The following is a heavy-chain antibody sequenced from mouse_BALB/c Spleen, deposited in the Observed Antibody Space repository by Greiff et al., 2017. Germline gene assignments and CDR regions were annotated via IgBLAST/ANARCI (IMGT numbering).Heavy chain of an antibody. CDR1: GFTFSSYY. D-gene: IGHD2-2*01. CDR2: INSNGGST. J-gene: IGHJ2*01. Sequence: EVKLMESGGGLVKLGGSLKLSCAASGFTFSSYYMSWVRQTPEKRLELVAAINSNGGSTYYPDTVKGRFTISRDNAKNTLYLQMSSLKSEDTALYYCARHGGLRRYFDYWGQGTTLTVSA. CDR3: ARHGGLRRYFDY. V-gene: IGHV5-6-2*01.